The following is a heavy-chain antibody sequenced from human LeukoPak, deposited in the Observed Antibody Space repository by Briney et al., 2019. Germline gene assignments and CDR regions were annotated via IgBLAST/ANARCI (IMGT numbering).Heavy chain of an antibody. Sequence: ASVKVSCKASGYTFTGHYMHWVRQAPGQGLEWMGWISPNSGDTDYAQRFQGRVSMTRDTSITTAYMELSRLRSDDTAVYYCAREDSSREIDYWGQGTLVTVSS. J-gene: IGHJ4*02. D-gene: IGHD6-13*01. V-gene: IGHV1-2*02. CDR2: ISPNSGDT. CDR1: GYTFTGHY. CDR3: AREDSSREIDY.